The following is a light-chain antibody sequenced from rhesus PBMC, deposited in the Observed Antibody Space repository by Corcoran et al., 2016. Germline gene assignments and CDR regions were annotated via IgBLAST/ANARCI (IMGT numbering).Light chain of an antibody. Sequence: DIQMTQSPSSLSASVGDRVTITCRASQGISSYLAWYQQKPGKAPKLLIYAASTLQRGGPSRFTGSGSGTDCTLTISSLQPEDFATYYCQQHNSYPPTFGQGTKVEIK. J-gene: IGKJ1*01. V-gene: IGKV1-25*01. CDR1: QGISSY. CDR3: QQHNSYPPT. CDR2: AAS.